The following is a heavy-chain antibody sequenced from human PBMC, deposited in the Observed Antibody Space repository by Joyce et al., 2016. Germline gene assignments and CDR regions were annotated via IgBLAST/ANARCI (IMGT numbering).Heavy chain of an antibody. J-gene: IGHJ4*02. CDR3: VRVRQSGNINDY. CDR2: ITPIFATA. Sequence: QMQLVQSGAEVKKPGSSVKVSCRAFGGTRSGYAISWVRQAPGQGLEWMGGITPIFATAKYAKKFETRLTITADKSTNTAYMELSSLRSEDTAIYYCVRVRQSGNINDYWGQGTQVTVSS. CDR1: GGTRSGYA. V-gene: IGHV1-69*06.